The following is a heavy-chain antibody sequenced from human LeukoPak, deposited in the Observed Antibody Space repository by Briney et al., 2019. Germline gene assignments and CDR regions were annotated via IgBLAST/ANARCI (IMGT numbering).Heavy chain of an antibody. D-gene: IGHD2-2*01. V-gene: IGHV1-69*04. CDR3: ARGISRIEY. CDR2: IVPIVGIA. J-gene: IGHJ4*02. CDR1: GDTSNTYA. Sequence: SVKVSCKASGDTSNTYAITWVRQAPGQGLEWMGRIVPIVGIANYAQRFKGRLTITADKSTSTVYMDLSSLTSEDTSVYYCARGISRIEYWGQGTLITVST.